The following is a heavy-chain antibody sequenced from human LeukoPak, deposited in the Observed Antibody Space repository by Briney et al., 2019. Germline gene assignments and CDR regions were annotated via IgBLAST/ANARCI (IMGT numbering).Heavy chain of an antibody. V-gene: IGHV4-39*01. D-gene: IGHD3-9*01. Sequence: SETLSLTCTVSGGSISSSSYYWGWIRQPPGKGLEWIGSIYYSGSTYYNPSLKSRVTISVDTSKNQFSLKLSSVTAADTAVYYCASHKDWLWPGVFDYWGQGTLVTVSS. CDR1: GGSISSSSYY. CDR2: IYYSGST. CDR3: ASHKDWLWPGVFDY. J-gene: IGHJ4*02.